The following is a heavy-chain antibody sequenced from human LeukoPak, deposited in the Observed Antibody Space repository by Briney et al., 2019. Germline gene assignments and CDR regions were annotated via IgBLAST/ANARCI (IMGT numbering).Heavy chain of an antibody. CDR1: GFTFSSYR. CDR2: ISSSSSYI. D-gene: IGHD2-2*01. V-gene: IGHV3-21*01. CDR3: ARVGGDIVVVPAAPDY. Sequence: PGGSLRLSCAASGFTFSSYRMNWVRQAPGKGLEWVSSISSSSSYIYYADSVKGRFTISRDNAKNSLYLQMNSLRAEDTAVYYCARVGGDIVVVPAAPDYWGQGTLVTVSS. J-gene: IGHJ4*02.